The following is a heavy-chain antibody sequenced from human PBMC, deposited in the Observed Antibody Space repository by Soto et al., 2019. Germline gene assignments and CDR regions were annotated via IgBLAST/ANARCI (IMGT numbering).Heavy chain of an antibody. J-gene: IGHJ4*02. CDR3: AKEIWYSSGWYYFDY. CDR1: GFTFTSSA. V-gene: IGHV1-58*02. Sequence: SVKVSCKASGFTFTSSAMQWVRQARGQRLEWIGWIVVGSGNTNYAQKFQERVTITRDMSTSTAYMELSSLRSEDTAVYYCAKEIWYSSGWYYFDYWGQGALVTVSS. CDR2: IVVGSGNT. D-gene: IGHD6-19*01.